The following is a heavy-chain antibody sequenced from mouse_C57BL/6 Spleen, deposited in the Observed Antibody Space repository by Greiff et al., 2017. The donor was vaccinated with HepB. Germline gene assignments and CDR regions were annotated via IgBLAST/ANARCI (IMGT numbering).Heavy chain of an antibody. V-gene: IGHV1-59*01. D-gene: IGHD2-3*01. CDR1: GYTFTSYW. J-gene: IGHJ4*01. CDR3: ARSGDGYYVAMDY. Sequence: QVQLQQPGAELVRPGPSVKLSCKASGYTFTSYWMHWVKQRPGQGLEWIGVIDPSDSYTNYNQKFKGKATLTVDTSSSTAYMQLSSLTSEDSAVYYCARSGDGYYVAMDYWGQGTSVTVSS. CDR2: IDPSDSYT.